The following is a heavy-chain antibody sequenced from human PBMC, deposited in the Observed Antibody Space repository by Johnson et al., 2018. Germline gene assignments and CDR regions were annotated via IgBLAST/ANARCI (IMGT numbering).Heavy chain of an antibody. J-gene: IGHJ6*02. Sequence: LVQSGGGVVQPGGSLRLSCAASGFAFSSYGMHWVRQAPREGLAWVSAFSVRGGRRYYADSVEGRFSISRNNSKHPLVLQMHSLRALETAGYYCARLWREMTKEGRRQRRDSRGAEGTAFVYGANFWWDRGGWRSSEGGMYVWGQGTWVTVS. V-gene: IGHV3-NL1*01. D-gene: IGHD3-3*01. CDR3: ARLWREMTKEGRRQRRDSRGAEGTAFVYGANFWWDRGGWRSSEGGMYV. CDR1: GFAFSSYG. CDR2: FSVRGGRR.